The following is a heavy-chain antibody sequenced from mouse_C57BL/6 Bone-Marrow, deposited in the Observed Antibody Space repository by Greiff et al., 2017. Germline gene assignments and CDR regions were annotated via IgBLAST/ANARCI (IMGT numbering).Heavy chain of an antibody. CDR1: GYSFTGYY. CDR3: ARGGVRYFFDY. J-gene: IGHJ2*01. D-gene: IGHD1-1*01. V-gene: IGHV1-31*01. Sequence: EVQLQQSGPGLVKPGASVKISCKASGYSFTGYYMHWVKQSHGNILDWIGYIYPYDGVSSYNQKFTGKATLTVDKSSRTAYMEHRSLTAEASAVYYCARGGVRYFFDYWGQGTTLTVSS. CDR2: IYPYDGVS.